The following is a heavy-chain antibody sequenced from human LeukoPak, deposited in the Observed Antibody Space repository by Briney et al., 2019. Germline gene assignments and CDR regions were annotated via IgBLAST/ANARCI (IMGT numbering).Heavy chain of an antibody. CDR1: GGSISSSSYY. J-gene: IGHJ6*03. V-gene: IGHV4-39*07. Sequence: SETLSLTCTVSGGSISSSSYYWGWIRQPPGKGLEWIGSIYYSGSTYYNPSLKSRVTISVDTSKNQFSLKLSSVTAADTAVYYCATGAAAGTRELYYYYYYMGVWGKGTTVTVSS. CDR2: IYYSGST. D-gene: IGHD6-13*01. CDR3: ATGAAAGTRELYYYYYYMGV.